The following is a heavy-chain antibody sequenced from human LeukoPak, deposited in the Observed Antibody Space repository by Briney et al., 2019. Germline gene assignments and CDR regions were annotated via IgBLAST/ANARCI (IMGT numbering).Heavy chain of an antibody. V-gene: IGHV4-30-4*08. CDR2: IYYSGST. D-gene: IGHD3-10*01. CDR1: GYSISSGDYY. CDR3: ARHKPIRGGDAFDN. J-gene: IGHJ3*02. Sequence: PSETLSLTCTVSGYSISSGDYYWSWIRQHPGKGLEWIGYIYYSGSTYYNPSLKSRVTISVDTSKNQFSLKLSSVTAADTALYYCARHKPIRGGDAFDNWGQGTMVTVSS.